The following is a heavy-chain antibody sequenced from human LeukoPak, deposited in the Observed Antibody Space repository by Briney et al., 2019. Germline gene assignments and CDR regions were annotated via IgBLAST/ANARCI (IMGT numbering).Heavy chain of an antibody. J-gene: IGHJ6*02. D-gene: IGHD3-16*01. CDR3: ARRGDDDYYGMDV. Sequence: SVKVSCKASGGTFSSYAISWVRQAPGQGLEWMGRIIPILGIANYAQKFQGRVTITADESTSTAYMELSSLRSEDTAVYYCARRGDDDYYGMDVWGQGTTVTVSS. V-gene: IGHV1-69*04. CDR1: GGTFSSYA. CDR2: IIPILGIA.